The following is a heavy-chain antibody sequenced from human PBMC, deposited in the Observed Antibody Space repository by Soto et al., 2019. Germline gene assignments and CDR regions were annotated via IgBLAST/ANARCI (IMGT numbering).Heavy chain of an antibody. V-gene: IGHV3-30*03. Sequence: PGGYLRLSCAASGFTFSSYGMHWVRQAPGKGLEWVAVISYDGSNKYYADSVKGRFTISRDNSKNTLYLQMNSLRAEDTAVYYCARDGHKYCDYVDYYYGMDVWCQGTTVTVSS. J-gene: IGHJ6*02. CDR2: ISYDGSNK. CDR3: ARDGHKYCDYVDYYYGMDV. D-gene: IGHD4-17*01. CDR1: GFTFSSYG.